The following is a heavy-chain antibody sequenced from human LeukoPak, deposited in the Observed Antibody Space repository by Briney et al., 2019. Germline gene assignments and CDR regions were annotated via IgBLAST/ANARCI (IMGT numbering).Heavy chain of an antibody. Sequence: PGGSLRLSCVVSGFDLSDYYMSWIRQPPGKGLEWISYISSSGGNIYFADSVKGRFTMSRDNARGSLYLQMNSLTADDTAIYYCARRRDYFDYWGQGTLVTVSS. CDR3: ARRRDYFDY. CDR1: GFDLSDYY. J-gene: IGHJ4*02. V-gene: IGHV3-11*01. CDR2: ISSSGGNI.